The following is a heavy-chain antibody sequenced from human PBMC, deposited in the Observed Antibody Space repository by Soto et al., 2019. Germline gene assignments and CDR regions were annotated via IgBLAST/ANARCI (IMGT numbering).Heavy chain of an antibody. CDR1: GFTFSIYA. V-gene: IGHV3-23*01. CDR2: ISESGGSA. J-gene: IGHJ3*01. Sequence: PGGSLRLSCAASGFTFSIYAMSWVRQVPGKGLEWVSTISESGGSAYYADSVKGRFTISRDNSKNTLYLQMNSLRAEDTAVYYCAIPYGGKIGDALDLSGPGTMVTVSS. D-gene: IGHD2-15*01. CDR3: AIPYGGKIGDALDL.